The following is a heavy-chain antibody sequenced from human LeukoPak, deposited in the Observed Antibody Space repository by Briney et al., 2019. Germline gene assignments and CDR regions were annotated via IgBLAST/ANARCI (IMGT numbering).Heavy chain of an antibody. D-gene: IGHD5-18*01. CDR1: SGSISTSNYY. CDR3: ARENGYRYDY. CDR2: IYYSGST. J-gene: IGHJ4*02. Sequence: SETLSLTCTVSSGSISTSNYYWSWIRQPPGKGLEWIGSIYYSGSTNYNPSLKSRVTISVDTSKNQFSLKLSSVTAADTALYYCARENGYRYDYWGQGTLVTVSS. V-gene: IGHV4-61*01.